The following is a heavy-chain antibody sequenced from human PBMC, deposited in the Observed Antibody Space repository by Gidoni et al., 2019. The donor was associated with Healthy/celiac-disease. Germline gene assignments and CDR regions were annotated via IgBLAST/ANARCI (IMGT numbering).Heavy chain of an antibody. D-gene: IGHD2-15*01. Sequence: QVQLQESGPGLVTPSETLSLTCTVSGYSISSGYYWGWIRQPPGKGLEWIGSIYHSGSTYYNPSLKSRVTISVDTSKNQFSLKLSSVTAADTAVYYCARGEGCSGGSCRNNWFDPWGQGTLVTVSS. V-gene: IGHV4-38-2*02. J-gene: IGHJ5*02. CDR2: IYHSGST. CDR3: ARGEGCSGGSCRNNWFDP. CDR1: GYSISSGYY.